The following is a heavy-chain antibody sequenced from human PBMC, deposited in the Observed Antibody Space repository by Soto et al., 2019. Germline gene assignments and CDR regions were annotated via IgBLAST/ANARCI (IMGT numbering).Heavy chain of an antibody. CDR1: GGTFTSYG. CDR3: ARNVVRGVITFPLLF. CDR2: ISAYNGNT. Sequence: ASVKVSCKASGGTFTSYGISWVRQAPGQGLEWMGWISAYNGNTNYAQKLQGRVTMTTDTSTSTAYMELRSLRSDDTAVYYCARNVVRGVITFPLLFWCQGTLGTVSS. V-gene: IGHV1-18*01. D-gene: IGHD3-10*01. J-gene: IGHJ1*01.